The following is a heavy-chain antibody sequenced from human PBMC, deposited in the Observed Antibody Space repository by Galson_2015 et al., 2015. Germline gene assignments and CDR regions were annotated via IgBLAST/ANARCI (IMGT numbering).Heavy chain of an antibody. CDR3: ARDRHYYDSSGYYYANY. J-gene: IGHJ4*02. Sequence: SLRLSCAASGFTFSSYWMSWVRQAPGKGLEWVANIKQDGSEKYYVDSVKGRFTISRDNAKNSLYLQMNSLRAEDTAVYYCARDRHYYDSSGYYYANYWGQGTLVTVSS. CDR2: IKQDGSEK. D-gene: IGHD3-22*01. V-gene: IGHV3-7*01. CDR1: GFTFSSYW.